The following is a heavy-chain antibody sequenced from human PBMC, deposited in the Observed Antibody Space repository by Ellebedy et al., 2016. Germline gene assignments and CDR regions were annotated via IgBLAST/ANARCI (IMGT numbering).Heavy chain of an antibody. J-gene: IGHJ4*01. D-gene: IGHD6-19*01. CDR1: GGSMTGIHYY. CDR3: ARNATGCYFDY. V-gene: IGHV4-39*01. CDR2: VYYSGST. Sequence: SETLSLTCTVSGGSMTGIHYYWGWIRQPPGKGLEWIGSVYYSGSTVYNPSLKSQITMSVDTSKNQFSVHLRSVTAADTAVYYCARNATGCYFDYWGQGALVTVSS.